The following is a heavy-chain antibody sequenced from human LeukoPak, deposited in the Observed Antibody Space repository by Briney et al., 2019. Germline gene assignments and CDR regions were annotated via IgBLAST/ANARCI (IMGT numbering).Heavy chain of an antibody. CDR2: ISNNGGYT. CDR1: GFTFSSYS. J-gene: IGHJ4*02. V-gene: IGHV3-21*01. D-gene: IGHD1-26*01. Sequence: GGSLRLSCAASGFTFSSYSMSWVRQAPGKGLEWVSAISNNGGYTYYADSVKGRFTISRDNAKNSLYLQMNSLRAEDTAVYYCVKNGREPTWGQGTLVTVSS. CDR3: VKNGREPT.